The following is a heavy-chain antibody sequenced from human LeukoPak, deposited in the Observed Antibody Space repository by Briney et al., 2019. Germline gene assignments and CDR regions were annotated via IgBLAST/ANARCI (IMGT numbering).Heavy chain of an antibody. CDR3: AKIAGGYCSGGSCEVDY. CDR2: ISGRGGST. Sequence: PGGSLRLSCAASGFTFSSYAMSWVRQAPGKGLEWVSDISGRGGSTYYADSVKGRFTISRDNSKNTLYLLMNSLRAEDTAVYYCAKIAGGYCSGGSCEVDYWGQGTLVTVSS. CDR1: GFTFSSYA. J-gene: IGHJ4*02. D-gene: IGHD2-15*01. V-gene: IGHV3-23*01.